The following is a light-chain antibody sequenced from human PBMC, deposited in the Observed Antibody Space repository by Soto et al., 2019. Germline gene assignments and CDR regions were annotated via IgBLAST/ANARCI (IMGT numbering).Light chain of an antibody. CDR2: EVS. CDR1: SSDVGSYKF. J-gene: IGLJ2*01. Sequence: ALTQPPSASGSPGQSVTISCTGASSDVGSYKFVSWYQQHPGKAPKLMMYEVSKRPSGVPDRFSGSKSGNTASLTVSGLQAEDEADYFCSSYAGNYNLVFGGGTKVTVL. CDR3: SSYAGNYNLV. V-gene: IGLV2-8*01.